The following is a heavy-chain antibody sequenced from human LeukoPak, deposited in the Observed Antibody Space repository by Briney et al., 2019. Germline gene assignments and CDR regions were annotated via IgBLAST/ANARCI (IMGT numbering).Heavy chain of an antibody. J-gene: IGHJ3*02. CDR3: ATSLVNARGYDYGANDAFDI. V-gene: IGHV1-2*04. CDR1: GYTLTGYY. CDR2: INPNSGGT. D-gene: IGHD4-17*01. Sequence: GASVKVSCKASGYTLTGYYMHWVRQAPGQGLEWMGWINPNSGGTNYAQKFQGWVTMTRDTSISTAYMELSRLRSDDTAVYYCATSLVNARGYDYGANDAFDIWGQGTMVTVSS.